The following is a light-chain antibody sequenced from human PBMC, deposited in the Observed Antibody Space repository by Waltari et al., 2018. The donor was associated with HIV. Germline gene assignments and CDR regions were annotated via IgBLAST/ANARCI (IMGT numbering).Light chain of an antibody. CDR2: DVS. CDR1: NIDVRNYNL. Sequence: QSPLTQPASVSGNPGQSVTITCTGTNIDVRNYNLVSWYQQHPGKAPKLRIYDVSKRPSGVSSRFSGSKSGYWASLTISGLLTEDESYYYCLTYVSDSGTWKFGGGTYLTV. J-gene: IGLJ3*02. V-gene: IGLV2-23*02. CDR3: LTYVSDSGTWK.